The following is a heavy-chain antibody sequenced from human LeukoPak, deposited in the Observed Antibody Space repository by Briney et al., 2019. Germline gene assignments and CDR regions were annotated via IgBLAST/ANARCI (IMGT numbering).Heavy chain of an antibody. CDR1: GGSFSGYY. CDR2: INHSGST. Sequence: SSETLSLTCAVYGGSFSGYYWSWIRQPPGKGLEWIGEINHSGSTNYNPSLKSRVTISVDTSKNQFSLKLSSVTAADTAVYYCAILQYDFWSGYYKGFDYWGQGTLVTVSS. J-gene: IGHJ4*02. CDR3: AILQYDFWSGYYKGFDY. D-gene: IGHD3-3*01. V-gene: IGHV4-34*01.